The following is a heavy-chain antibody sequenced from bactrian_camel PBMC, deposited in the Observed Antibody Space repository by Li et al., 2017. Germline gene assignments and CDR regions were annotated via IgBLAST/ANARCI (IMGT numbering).Heavy chain of an antibody. CDR1: GFTFDDHD. CDR3: ATDGDLVSTMPVYRY. Sequence: HVQLVESGGGSVQAGGSLRLSCAASGFTFDDHDMGWFRQVHGDGCELVSTISSERSTYYADSVKGRFTISVDRAKVTAYLQMNSLKSEDAALYYCATDGDLVSTMPVYRYWGQGTQVTVS. CDR2: TISSERST. D-gene: IGHD4*01. V-gene: IGHV3S63*01. J-gene: IGHJ4*01.